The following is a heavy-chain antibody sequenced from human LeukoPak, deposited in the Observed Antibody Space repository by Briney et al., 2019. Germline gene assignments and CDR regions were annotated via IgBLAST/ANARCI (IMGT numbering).Heavy chain of an antibody. CDR2: FDPEDGET. J-gene: IGHJ5*02. Sequence: GASVKVSCKVSGYTLTELSMHWVRQAPGKGLEWMGGFDPEDGETVYAQKFQGRVTMTEDTSTDTAYMELSSLRSEDTAMYYCATIIIYGSGRNWFDPWGQGTLVTVSS. D-gene: IGHD3-10*01. CDR3: ATIIIYGSGRNWFDP. V-gene: IGHV1-24*01. CDR1: GYTLTELS.